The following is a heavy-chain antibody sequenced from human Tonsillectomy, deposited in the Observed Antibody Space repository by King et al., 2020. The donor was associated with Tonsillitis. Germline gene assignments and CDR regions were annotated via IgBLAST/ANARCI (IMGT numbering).Heavy chain of an antibody. D-gene: IGHD2-15*01. CDR2: LNPNSGGT. Sequence: QLVQSGAEVKKPGASVKVSCKASGYTFTGYDMHWVRQAPGQGLEWMGWLNPNSGGTNYAQKFQGRVTMTRDTSISTAYMELSRLRSDDTAVYYCARGKGSVANYYYYYMDVWGKGTTVTVSS. V-gene: IGHV1-2*02. CDR3: ARGKGSVANYYYYYMDV. CDR1: GYTFTGYD. J-gene: IGHJ6*03.